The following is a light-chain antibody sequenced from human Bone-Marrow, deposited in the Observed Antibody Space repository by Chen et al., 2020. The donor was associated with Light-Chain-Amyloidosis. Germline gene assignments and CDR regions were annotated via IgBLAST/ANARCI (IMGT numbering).Light chain of an antibody. CDR1: QTISSNC. J-gene: IGKJ4*01. Sequence: EIVLTQSPGTLSLSPGEGANLSCRASQTISSNCLTWYQQKFGQAPRLLIYGSSSRATGIPDRFTGSGSGTDFTLTINRLEPEEFALYYCQQYGTSPVTFGGGTKVEIK. V-gene: IGKV3-20*01. CDR3: QQYGTSPVT. CDR2: GSS.